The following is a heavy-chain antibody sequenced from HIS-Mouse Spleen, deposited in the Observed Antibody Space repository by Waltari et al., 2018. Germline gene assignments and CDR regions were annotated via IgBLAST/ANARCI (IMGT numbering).Heavy chain of an antibody. CDR3: ARGGLLAATYYFDY. CDR2: IYYRGRT. D-gene: IGHD2-15*01. Sequence: QVQLQESGPGLVKPSETLSLTCTVPGGSISSYSWSWIRPPPGKGLEWSGSIYYRGRTNYNPSLKSRVTISVDTSKNQFSLKLSSVTAADTAVYYCARGGLLAATYYFDYWGQGTLVTVSS. V-gene: IGHV4-59*08. CDR1: GGSISSYS. J-gene: IGHJ4*02.